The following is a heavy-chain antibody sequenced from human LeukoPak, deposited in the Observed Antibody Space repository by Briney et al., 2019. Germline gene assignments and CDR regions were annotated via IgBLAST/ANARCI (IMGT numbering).Heavy chain of an antibody. D-gene: IGHD5-24*01. CDR2: IYTAGST. CDR3: ASSKHMAALGLEY. J-gene: IGHJ4*02. V-gene: IGHV4-61*02. CDR1: GGPISSATHY. Sequence: KSSETLSLTCTVSGGPISSATHYWSWIRQPAGKGLEWIGRIYTAGSTDYNPSLRSRVTISVDTSKNQFSLNLTSVTAADTAVYYCASSKHMAALGLEYWGQRTLVTVSS.